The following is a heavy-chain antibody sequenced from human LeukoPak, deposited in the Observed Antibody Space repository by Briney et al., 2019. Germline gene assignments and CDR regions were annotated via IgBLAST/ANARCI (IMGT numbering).Heavy chain of an antibody. D-gene: IGHD2-2*01. CDR3: ATPQLGYCSSTSCRSIDY. V-gene: IGHV3-23*01. CDR1: GFTFSSCA. Sequence: PGGSLRLSCAASGFTFSSCAMSWVRQAPGKGLEWVSAISGSGGSTYYADSVKGRFTISRDNSKNTLYLQMNSLRAEDTAVYYCATPQLGYCSSTSCRSIDYWGQGTLVTVSS. J-gene: IGHJ4*02. CDR2: ISGSGGST.